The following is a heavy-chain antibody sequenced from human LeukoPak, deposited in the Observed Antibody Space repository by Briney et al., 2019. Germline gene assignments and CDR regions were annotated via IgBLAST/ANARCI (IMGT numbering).Heavy chain of an antibody. V-gene: IGHV3-66*01. CDR3: ARARGSGSYYPPDAFDI. CDR2: IYSGGST. J-gene: IGHJ3*02. Sequence: GGSLRLSCAASGFTVSSNYMSWVRQAPGKGLEWVSVIYSGGSTYYADSVKGRFTISRDNSKNTLYLQMNSLRAEDTAVYYCARARGSGSYYPPDAFDIWGQGTMVTVSS. CDR1: GFTVSSNY. D-gene: IGHD1-26*01.